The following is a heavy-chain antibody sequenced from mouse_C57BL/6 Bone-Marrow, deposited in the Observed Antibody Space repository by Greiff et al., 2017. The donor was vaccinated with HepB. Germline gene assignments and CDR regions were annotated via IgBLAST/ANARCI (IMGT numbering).Heavy chain of an antibody. CDR2: ISDGGSYT. Sequence: EVKLMESGGGLVKPGGSLKLSCAASGFTFSSYAMSWVRQTPEKRLEWVATISDGGSYTYYPDNVKGRFTISRDNAKNNLYLQMSHLKSEDTAMYYCARDGPTTLGAMDYWGQGTSVTVSS. V-gene: IGHV5-4*01. J-gene: IGHJ4*01. CDR3: ARDGPTTLGAMDY. D-gene: IGHD2-1*01. CDR1: GFTFSSYA.